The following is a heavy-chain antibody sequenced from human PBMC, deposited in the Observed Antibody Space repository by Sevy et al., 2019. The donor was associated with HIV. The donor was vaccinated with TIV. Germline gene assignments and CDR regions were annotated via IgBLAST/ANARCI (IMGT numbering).Heavy chain of an antibody. V-gene: IGHV3-23*01. D-gene: IGHD3-3*01. Sequence: GESLKISCAVSGFTFSTYAMSWVHQAPGKGLEWVSAISGSGGSSTYYEDSVKGRFTISRDNSKNTLYLQMNSLRAEETAVYYCAKDRDFWRTASYFDYWGQGPLVTVSS. J-gene: IGHJ4*02. CDR3: AKDRDFWRTASYFDY. CDR1: GFTFSTYA. CDR2: ISGSGGSST.